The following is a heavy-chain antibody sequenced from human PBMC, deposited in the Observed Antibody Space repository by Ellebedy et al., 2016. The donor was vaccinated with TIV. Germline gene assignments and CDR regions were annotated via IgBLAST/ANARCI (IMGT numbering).Heavy chain of an antibody. J-gene: IGHJ4*02. D-gene: IGHD6-13*01. CDR1: GFTFSNAW. CDR3: TTDPDSYGSGWLFDY. V-gene: IGHV3-15*01. Sequence: GGSLRLSCAASGFTFSNAWMSWVRQAPEKGLEWVGRIKRKSDGGTTDYAAPVKGRFTISRDDSKNTLYLQMNSLKTEDTAVYYCTTDPDSYGSGWLFDYWGQGTLVTVSS. CDR2: IKRKSDGGTT.